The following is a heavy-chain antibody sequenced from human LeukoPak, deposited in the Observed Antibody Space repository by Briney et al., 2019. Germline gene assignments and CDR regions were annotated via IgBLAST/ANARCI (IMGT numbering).Heavy chain of an antibody. Sequence: GGSLRLSCSASGFTFSTYAMHWVRQAPGKGLEYVSSISSDGGSTYYADSVKGRFTISRDTAKNTLYLQMSSLRAEDTAIYYCARVAGGTTFDYWGQGARVTVSS. CDR3: ARVAGGTTFDY. CDR2: ISSDGGST. V-gene: IGHV3-64*04. D-gene: IGHD6-13*01. CDR1: GFTFSTYA. J-gene: IGHJ4*02.